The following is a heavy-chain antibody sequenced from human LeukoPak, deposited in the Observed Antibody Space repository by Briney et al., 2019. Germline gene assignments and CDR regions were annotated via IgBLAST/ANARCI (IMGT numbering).Heavy chain of an antibody. J-gene: IGHJ4*02. CDR3: ARERAGYYDSSGYYSPYYFDY. CDR1: GYTFTSYA. CDR2: ISAYNGNT. V-gene: IGHV1-18*01. Sequence: ASVKVSCKASGYTFTSYAISWVRQAPGQGLEWMGWISAYNGNTNYAQKLQGRVTMTTDTSTSTAYMELRSLRSDDTAVYYCARERAGYYDSSGYYSPYYFDYWGQGTLVTVSS. D-gene: IGHD3-22*01.